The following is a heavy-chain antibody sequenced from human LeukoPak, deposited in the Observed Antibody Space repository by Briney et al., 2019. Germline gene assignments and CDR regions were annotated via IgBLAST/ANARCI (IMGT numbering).Heavy chain of an antibody. J-gene: IGHJ4*02. CDR1: GFTFTDYW. CDR2: IRGDGRAT. CDR3: AAITATSWESLY. Sequence: GGSMRLSCAASGFTFTDYWMHWVRQAPGKELVWVARIRGDGRATTYADSVKGRFTISRDNAKNSLYLQMNSLRAEDTAMYFCAAITATSWESLYWGQGTLLTVSS. D-gene: IGHD1-20*01. V-gene: IGHV3-74*03.